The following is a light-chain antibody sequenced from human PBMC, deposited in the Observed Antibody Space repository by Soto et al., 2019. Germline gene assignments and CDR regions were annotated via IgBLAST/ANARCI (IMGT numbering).Light chain of an antibody. V-gene: IGLV1-40*01. J-gene: IGLJ2*01. CDR3: QSYDCSLSGVV. CDR2: GNS. Sequence: QSVLTQPPSVSGAPGQRVTISCTGSSSNIGAGYDVHWYQQLPGTAPKHHIHGNSTRTSGVPDPCSGSKSGTATSLAITGLQAEDEADYYCQSYDCSLSGVVFGGGTKVTVL. CDR1: SSNIGAGYD.